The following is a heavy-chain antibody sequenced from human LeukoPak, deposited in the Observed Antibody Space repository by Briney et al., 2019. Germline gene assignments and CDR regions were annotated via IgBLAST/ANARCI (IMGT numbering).Heavy chain of an antibody. D-gene: IGHD3-22*01. CDR1: GFTFSSYG. Sequence: PGGSLRLSCAASGFTFSSYGMHWVRQAPGKGLEWVAVIWYDGSNKYYADSVKGRFTISRDNAKNSLYLQMNSLRAEDTAVYYCARDGDSSGYPTGAFDIWGQGTMVTVSS. J-gene: IGHJ3*02. CDR2: IWYDGSNK. V-gene: IGHV3-33*01. CDR3: ARDGDSSGYPTGAFDI.